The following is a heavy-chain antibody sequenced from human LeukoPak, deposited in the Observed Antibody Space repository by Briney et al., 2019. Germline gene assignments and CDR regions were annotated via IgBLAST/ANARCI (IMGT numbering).Heavy chain of an antibody. CDR2: ISSSSSTI. J-gene: IGHJ4*02. V-gene: IGHV3-48*01. Sequence: GGSLRLSCAASGFTFSSYSMNWVRQAPGKGLEWDSYISSSSSTIYYADSVKGRFTISRDNAKNSLYLQMNSLRAEDTAVYYCAKVDQQQLVDYWGQGTLVTVSS. D-gene: IGHD6-13*01. CDR3: AKVDQQQLVDY. CDR1: GFTFSSYS.